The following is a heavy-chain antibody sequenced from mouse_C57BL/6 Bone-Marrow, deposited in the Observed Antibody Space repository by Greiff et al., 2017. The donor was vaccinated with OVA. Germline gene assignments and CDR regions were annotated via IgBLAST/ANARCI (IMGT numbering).Heavy chain of an antibody. CDR3: ARSPRSRYVDY. J-gene: IGHJ2*01. Sequence: QVQLQQPGAELVKPGASVKMSCKASGYTFTSYWITWVKQRPGQGLEWIGDLYPGSGSTNYNEKFKSNATLTVDTSSSTAYMQLSSLTSEDAAVYYCARSPRSRYVDYWGQGTTLTVSS. V-gene: IGHV1-55*01. CDR1: GYTFTSYW. CDR2: LYPGSGST.